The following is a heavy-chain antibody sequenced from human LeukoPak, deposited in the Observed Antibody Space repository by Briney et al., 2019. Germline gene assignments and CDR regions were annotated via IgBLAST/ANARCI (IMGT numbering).Heavy chain of an antibody. CDR1: GFTFSSYW. Sequence: PGGSLRLSCAASGFTFSSYWMSWVRQAPGKGLEWVANIKQDGSEKYYVDSVKGRFTISRDNAKNSLYLQMNSLRAEDTAVYYCAREGQLVPYYYYMDVWGKGTTVTVSS. J-gene: IGHJ6*03. CDR2: IKQDGSEK. V-gene: IGHV3-7*01. CDR3: AREGQLVPYYYYMDV. D-gene: IGHD6-6*01.